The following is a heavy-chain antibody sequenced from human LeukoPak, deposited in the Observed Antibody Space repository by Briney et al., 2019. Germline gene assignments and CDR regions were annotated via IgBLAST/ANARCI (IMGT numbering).Heavy chain of an antibody. CDR3: ARGRGHSGYDWGGCGGDCYSLGY. Sequence: ASVKVSCKASGGTFSSYAISWVRQAPGQGLEWMGRIIPIFGTANYAQKFQGRVTITTDESTSTAYMELSSLRSEDTAVYYCARGRGHSGYDWGGCGGDCYSLGYWGQGTLVTVSS. J-gene: IGHJ4*02. CDR1: GGTFSSYA. D-gene: IGHD2-21*02. V-gene: IGHV1-69*05. CDR2: IIPIFGTA.